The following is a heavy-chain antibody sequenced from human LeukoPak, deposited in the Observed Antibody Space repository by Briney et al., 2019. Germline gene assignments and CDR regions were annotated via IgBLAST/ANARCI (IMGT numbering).Heavy chain of an antibody. J-gene: IGHJ4*02. CDR3: ARALLPHCTSGVCYTEVVDY. CDR2: INPSGGST. CDR1: GYTFTSYY. Sequence: ASVKVSCKASGYTFTSYYMHWVRQAPGQGLEWVGIINPSGGSTSYAQKFQGRVTMTRDTSTSTVYMELSSLRSEDTAVYYCARALLPHCTSGVCYTEVVDYWGQGTLVTVSS. D-gene: IGHD2-8*01. V-gene: IGHV1-46*01.